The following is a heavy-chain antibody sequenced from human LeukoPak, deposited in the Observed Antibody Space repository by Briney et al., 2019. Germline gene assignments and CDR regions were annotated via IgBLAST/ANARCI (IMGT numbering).Heavy chain of an antibody. CDR2: IIPILGIA. CDR3: ARDNGDYSDAFDI. V-gene: IGHV1-69*04. J-gene: IGHJ3*02. CDR1: GGTFSSYA. Sequence: GASVKVSCKASGGTFSSYAISWVRQAPGQGLEWMGRIIPILGIANYAQKFQGRVTITADKSTSTAYMELSSLRSGDTAVYYCARDNGDYSDAFDIWGQGTMVTVSS. D-gene: IGHD4-17*01.